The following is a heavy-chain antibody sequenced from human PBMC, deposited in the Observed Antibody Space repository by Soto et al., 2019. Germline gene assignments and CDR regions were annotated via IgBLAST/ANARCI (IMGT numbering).Heavy chain of an antibody. J-gene: IGHJ6*02. D-gene: IGHD5-18*01. V-gene: IGHV1-46*01. CDR2: INPSGGST. CDR1: GYTFTSYY. CDR3: ARDPGSGYSYGGYYYYGMDV. Sequence: SLKVSCKSSGYTFTSYYIHWVRQAPGQGLEWMGIINPSGGSTSYAQKFQGRVTMTRDTSTSTVYMELSSLRSEDTAVYYCARDPGSGYSYGGYYYYGMDVWGQGTTVTVSS.